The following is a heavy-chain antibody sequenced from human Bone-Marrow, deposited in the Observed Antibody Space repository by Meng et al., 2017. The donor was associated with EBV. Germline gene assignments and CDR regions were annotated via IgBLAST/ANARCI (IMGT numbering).Heavy chain of an antibody. Sequence: QVQLQEAGPGLVKPSETLSLTCVVSGVSVNSGTYHWSWIRQSPGKGLEWIGYIYDTGTTIYNPSLNSRVTILLETSKNQFSLRLHSVTTADTAVYYCAKSRSSTPGIVDDWGQGTLVTVSS. CDR2: IYDTGTT. J-gene: IGHJ4*02. CDR3: AKSRSSTPGIVDD. V-gene: IGHV4-61*01. CDR1: GVSVNSGTYH. D-gene: IGHD3-10*01.